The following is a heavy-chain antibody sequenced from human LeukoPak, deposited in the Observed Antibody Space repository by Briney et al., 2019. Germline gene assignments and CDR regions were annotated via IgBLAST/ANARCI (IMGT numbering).Heavy chain of an antibody. Sequence: PSETLSLTCTVSGGSISSSAYHWGWIRQPPGKGLEWIGSIHIGGSTYYNPSFKSRVTISVDTSKNQFSLKLRSVTAADTAVYYCARGPYKYDSSGNFDYWGQGTLVTVSS. J-gene: IGHJ4*02. V-gene: IGHV4-39*01. CDR2: IHIGGST. CDR1: GGSISSSAYH. CDR3: ARGPYKYDSSGNFDY. D-gene: IGHD3-22*01.